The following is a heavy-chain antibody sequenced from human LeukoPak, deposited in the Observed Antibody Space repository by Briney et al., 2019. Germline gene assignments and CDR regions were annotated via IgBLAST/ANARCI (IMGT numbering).Heavy chain of an antibody. V-gene: IGHV4-59*01. CDR2: IFYTGST. CDR1: GGSISSYY. D-gene: IGHD4-23*01. J-gene: IGHJ3*02. CDR3: ATLTGGDDAFDI. Sequence: PSETLSLTCTVSGGSISSYYWSWIRQPPGKGLEWIGYIFYTGSTNYNPSLKSRVTISVLTSKNRFSLKLSSVTAAGTAVYYCATLTGGDDAFDIWGQGTMVTVSS.